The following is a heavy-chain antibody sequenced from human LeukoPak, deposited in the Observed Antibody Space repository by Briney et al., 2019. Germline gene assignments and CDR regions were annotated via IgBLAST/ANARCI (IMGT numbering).Heavy chain of an antibody. CDR1: GFNFNYYS. Sequence: GGSLRLSCAASGFNFNYYSMHWVRQAPGKGLEWVSSITRSGTYIYYADSVKGRFTISRDNAANSLYLQMNSLRAEDTAVYYCASDSTVVTPGGFDLWGRGTLVTVSS. V-gene: IGHV3-21*04. J-gene: IGHJ2*01. CDR3: ASDSTVVTPGGFDL. D-gene: IGHD4-23*01. CDR2: ITRSGTYI.